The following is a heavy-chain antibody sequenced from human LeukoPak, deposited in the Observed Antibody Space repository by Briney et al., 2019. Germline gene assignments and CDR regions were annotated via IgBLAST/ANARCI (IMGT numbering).Heavy chain of an antibody. CDR3: AKDYCSSTSCYWDYYGMDV. D-gene: IGHD2-2*01. CDR2: TNSGGTST. J-gene: IGHJ6*02. CDR1: GFPFSDFS. V-gene: IGHV3-23*01. Sequence: PGGSLRLSCAPSGFPFSDFSMSWVRQAPGKGLEWISTTNSGGTSTYYAESVKGRFTIPRDNSKNTLYLQMNSLRAEDTAVYYCAKDYCSSTSCYWDYYGMDVWGQGTTVTVSS.